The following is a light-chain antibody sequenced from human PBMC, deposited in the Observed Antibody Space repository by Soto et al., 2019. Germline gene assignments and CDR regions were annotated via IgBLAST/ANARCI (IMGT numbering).Light chain of an antibody. J-gene: IGKJ4*01. CDR2: KAS. CDR3: QQRSNWPPVT. CDR1: QTISSW. Sequence: DIQMTQSPSTLSGSVGDRVTITCRASQTISSWLAWYQQKPGKAPKLLIYKASTLKSGVPSRFSGSGSGTEFTLTISSLQPDDFAVYYCQQRSNWPPVTFGGGTKVDIK. V-gene: IGKV1-5*03.